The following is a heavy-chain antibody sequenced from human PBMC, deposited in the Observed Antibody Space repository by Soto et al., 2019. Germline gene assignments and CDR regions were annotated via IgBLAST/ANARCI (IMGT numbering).Heavy chain of an antibody. V-gene: IGHV1-69*01. CDR3: ARGRELDDDDYPDYGMDV. CDR1: GGTFSRNA. D-gene: IGHD4-17*01. J-gene: IGHJ6*01. CDR2: TIPMFNIA. Sequence: QVHLVQSGAEVKKPGSSVKVSCKASGGTFSRNAISWVRLAPGQGLEWMGGTIPMFNIAKNAQKFQGRVTITADESRNTAYMELSSLRSEDTAVYYCARGRELDDDDYPDYGMDVX.